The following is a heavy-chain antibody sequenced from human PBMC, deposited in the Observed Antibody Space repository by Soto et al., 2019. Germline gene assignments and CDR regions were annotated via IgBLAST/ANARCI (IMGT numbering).Heavy chain of an antibody. V-gene: IGHV4-61*01. CDR1: GDSVTSASYY. Sequence: QVQLQESGPGLVKPSETLSLTCTVSGDSVTSASYYWSWIRQPPGKGLEWIGYIYFSGSTSYNPSRKGRATESRDTSKNQFSLKLSSVTAAVTAMYYCARYRGDPRFAFDIWGQGTMVTVSS. CDR2: IYFSGST. CDR3: ARYRGDPRFAFDI. D-gene: IGHD2-21*01. J-gene: IGHJ3*02.